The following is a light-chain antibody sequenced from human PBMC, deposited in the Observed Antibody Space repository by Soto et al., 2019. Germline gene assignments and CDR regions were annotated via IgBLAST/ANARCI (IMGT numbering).Light chain of an antibody. Sequence: QSVLTQPPSVSGAPGQRVTISCTGSSSNIGAGYDVHWYQQLPGTAPKLLIYGNSNRPSGVPDRFSGSKSGTSASLDITGLQAEDEADYYFQSYDSSMSAVVFGGGTKLTVL. CDR3: QSYDSSMSAVV. V-gene: IGLV1-40*01. J-gene: IGLJ2*01. CDR2: GNS. CDR1: SSNIGAGYD.